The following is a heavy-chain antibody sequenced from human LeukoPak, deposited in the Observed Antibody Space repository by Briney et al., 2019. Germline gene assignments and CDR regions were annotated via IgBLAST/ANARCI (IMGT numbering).Heavy chain of an antibody. CDR3: ARDYGAPQHYDFWSGFPDY. V-gene: IGHV3-30*04. J-gene: IGHJ4*02. CDR1: GFTFSSYA. D-gene: IGHD3-3*01. Sequence: GGSLRLSCAASGFTFSSYAMHWVRQAPGKGLEWVAVTSYDGSNNKYADSVKGRFTISRDNSKKTLYLQMDSLRAEDTAVYYCARDYGAPQHYDFWSGFPDYWGQGTLVTVSS. CDR2: TSYDGSNN.